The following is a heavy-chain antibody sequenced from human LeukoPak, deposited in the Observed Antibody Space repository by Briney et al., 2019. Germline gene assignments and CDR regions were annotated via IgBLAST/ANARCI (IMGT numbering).Heavy chain of an antibody. CDR2: IYYSGST. D-gene: IGHD4-17*01. J-gene: IGHJ5*02. CDR1: GGSISSYY. Sequence: SETLSLTCTVSGGSISSYYWNWIRQPPGKGLEWIGYIYYSGSTNYNPSLKSRVTISVDTSKNQFSLKRSSVTAADTAVYYCARGGTTVTPGLLWFDPWGQGTLVTVSS. CDR3: ARGGTTVTPGLLWFDP. V-gene: IGHV4-59*01.